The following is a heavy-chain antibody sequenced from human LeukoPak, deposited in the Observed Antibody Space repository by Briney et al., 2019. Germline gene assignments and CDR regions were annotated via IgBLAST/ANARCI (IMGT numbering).Heavy chain of an antibody. Sequence: ASVKVSCKASGYTFSRYDINWVRQATGQGLEWTGWMSPNSGNTVYAQKFQGRVTMTRNTSISTAYMELSSLGSEDTAVYYCARRTNYHYYFYMDVWGIGTTVTISS. V-gene: IGHV1-8*01. CDR2: MSPNSGNT. D-gene: IGHD3/OR15-3a*01. CDR3: ARRTNYHYYFYMDV. J-gene: IGHJ6*03. CDR1: GYTFSRYD.